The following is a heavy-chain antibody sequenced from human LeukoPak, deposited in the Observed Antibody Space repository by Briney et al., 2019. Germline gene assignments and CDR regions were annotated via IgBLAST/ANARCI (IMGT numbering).Heavy chain of an antibody. V-gene: IGHV3-48*04. CDR1: GFTFSSYS. Sequence: GGSLRLSCVASGFTFSSYSMNWVRQAPGKGLEWVSYISSSSSTNYYADSVQGRFTISRDNAKNSLYLQMNSLRAEDTAVYYCARALYSYDSSGPSSSGYYFDYWGQGTLVIVSS. CDR2: ISSSSSTN. J-gene: IGHJ4*02. D-gene: IGHD3-22*01. CDR3: ARALYSYDSSGPSSSGYYFDY.